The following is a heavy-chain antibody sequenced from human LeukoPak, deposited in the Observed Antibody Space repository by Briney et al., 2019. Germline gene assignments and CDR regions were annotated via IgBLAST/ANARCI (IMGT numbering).Heavy chain of an antibody. Sequence: SETLSLTCTVSGGSISSYYWSWIRQPPGKGLEWIGYIYYSGSTNYNPSLKSRVTISVETSKNQFSLKLSSVTAADTAVYYCARDYGDPWYFDLWGRGTLVTVSS. J-gene: IGHJ2*01. D-gene: IGHD4-17*01. CDR2: IYYSGST. CDR3: ARDYGDPWYFDL. V-gene: IGHV4-59*01. CDR1: GGSISSYY.